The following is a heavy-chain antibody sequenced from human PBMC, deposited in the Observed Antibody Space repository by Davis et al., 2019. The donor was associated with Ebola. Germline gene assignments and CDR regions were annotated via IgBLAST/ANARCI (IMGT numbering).Heavy chain of an antibody. CDR2: ISHSGTS. Sequence: SETLSLTCAVYGGSFSGYYWNWIRQPPGKGLEWIGEISHSGTSDYNPSLKSRVTISVDTSKNQFSLKLSSVTAADTAVYYCARRCTVPATYIPTYYDYYMDVWGRGTTVTVSS. J-gene: IGHJ6*03. D-gene: IGHD6-19*01. CDR3: ARRCTVPATYIPTYYDYYMDV. CDR1: GGSFSGYY. V-gene: IGHV4-34*01.